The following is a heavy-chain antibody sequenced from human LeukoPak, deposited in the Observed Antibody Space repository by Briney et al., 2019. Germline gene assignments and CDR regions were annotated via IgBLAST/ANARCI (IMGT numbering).Heavy chain of an antibody. CDR1: GFTFSSCW. CDR3: ARAGLWFGELLDY. V-gene: IGHV3-7*05. J-gene: IGHJ4*02. D-gene: IGHD3-10*01. CDR2: IKQDGSEK. Sequence: GGSLRLSCAASGFTFSSCWMSWVRQAPGKGLEWVANIKQDGSEKYYVDSLKGRFTISRDNAKNSLYLQMNSLRAEDTAVYYCARAGLWFGELLDYWGQGALVTVSS.